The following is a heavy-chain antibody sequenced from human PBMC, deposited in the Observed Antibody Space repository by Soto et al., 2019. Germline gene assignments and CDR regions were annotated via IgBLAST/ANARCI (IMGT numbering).Heavy chain of an antibody. CDR1: GGSFSGYY. J-gene: IGHJ6*02. V-gene: IGHV4-34*01. CDR2: INHSGST. Sequence: LSLTCAVYGGSFSGYYWSWIRQPPGKGLEWIGEINHSGSTNYNPSLKSRVTISVDTSKNQFSLKLSSVTAADTAVYYCARGDYGDGYGMDVWGQGTTVTVSS. D-gene: IGHD4-17*01. CDR3: ARGDYGDGYGMDV.